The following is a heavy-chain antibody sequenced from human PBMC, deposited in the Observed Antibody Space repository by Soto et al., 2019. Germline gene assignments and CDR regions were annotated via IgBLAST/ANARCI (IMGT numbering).Heavy chain of an antibody. J-gene: IGHJ4*02. V-gene: IGHV3-23*01. D-gene: IGHD6-19*01. CDR3: ARDTSPRASGWFY. CDR1: GFPFSSYA. Sequence: PGGSLRLSCAASGFPFSSYAMSWVRQAPGKGLEWVSAISGNGAETSYAASVRGRFTISRDNSRDTLYLQMNSLRADDTAVYYCARDTSPRASGWFYWGQGTLVTVSS. CDR2: ISGNGAET.